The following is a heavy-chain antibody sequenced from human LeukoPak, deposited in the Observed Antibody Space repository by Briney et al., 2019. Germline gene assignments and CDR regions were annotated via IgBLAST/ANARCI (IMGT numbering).Heavy chain of an antibody. J-gene: IGHJ4*02. D-gene: IGHD1-14*01. V-gene: IGHV1-2*02. Sequence: ALVKVSCKASGYTFTGYYIHWVRQAPGQGLEHVGWINPNTGGASYAQKFRGRVTMTRDTSINTVYMELTRLTSDDTAVYYCARGHPSAEPPDYWGQGSLVTVSS. CDR1: GYTFTGYY. CDR2: INPNTGGA. CDR3: ARGHPSAEPPDY.